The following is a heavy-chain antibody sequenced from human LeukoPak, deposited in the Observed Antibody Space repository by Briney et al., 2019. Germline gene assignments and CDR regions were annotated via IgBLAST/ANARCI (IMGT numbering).Heavy chain of an antibody. V-gene: IGHV1-24*01. CDR3: ATNGVPAAMRPYYYYGMDV. Sequence: ASVKVPCKVSGYTLTELSMHWVRQAPGKGLEWMGGFDPEDGETIYAQKFQGRVTMTEDTSTDTAYMELSSLRSEDTAVYYCATNGVPAAMRPYYYYGMDVWGQGTTVTVSS. J-gene: IGHJ6*02. D-gene: IGHD2-2*01. CDR1: GYTLTELS. CDR2: FDPEDGET.